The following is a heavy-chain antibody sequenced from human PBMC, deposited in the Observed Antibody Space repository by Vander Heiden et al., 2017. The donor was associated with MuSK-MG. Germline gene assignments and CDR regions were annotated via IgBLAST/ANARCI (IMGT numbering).Heavy chain of an antibody. V-gene: IGHV3-73*02. J-gene: IGHJ4*02. Sequence: DVLMGDSGGGLVQPGRCLIRYRRRFGLMVTGFTMNCGRQASGKGLEWVGRIRSKGNNYATEYGRPVNGSFTISRDDSKSTAYLQMNSLKAEDTAVYYCTIHLNSGIAPFDYWGRGILVVVSS. CDR2: IRSKGNNYAT. CDR3: TIHLNSGIAPFDY. D-gene: IGHD6-13*01. CDR1: GLMVTGFT.